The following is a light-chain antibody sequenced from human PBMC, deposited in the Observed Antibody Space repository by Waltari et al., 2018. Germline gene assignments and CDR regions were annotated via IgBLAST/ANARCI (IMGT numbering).Light chain of an antibody. CDR3: QQYATYHT. CDR2: KSS. V-gene: IGKV1-5*03. Sequence: DIQMTQSPSTLSASVGDRVTITCRASQDIGPSLAWYQQKPGKAPNRLIYKSSILESGVPSRFSGSGSGTEFTLTITSLQPDDFATDCGQQYATYHTFGQGTKLEI. J-gene: IGKJ2*01. CDR1: QDIGPS.